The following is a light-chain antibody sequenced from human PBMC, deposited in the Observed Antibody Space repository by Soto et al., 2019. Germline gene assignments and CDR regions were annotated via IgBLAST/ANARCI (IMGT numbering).Light chain of an antibody. CDR2: AAS. Sequence: DIQMTQSPSTLSASVGDRFTITFRASQSVSGWLAWYQQKPGKAPKLLIYAASTLETGVPSRFSGSGSGTEFTLTISSLQPDDFATYYCQQYNSYSIIFGQGTRLEIK. J-gene: IGKJ5*01. CDR1: QSVSGW. CDR3: QQYNSYSII. V-gene: IGKV1-5*01.